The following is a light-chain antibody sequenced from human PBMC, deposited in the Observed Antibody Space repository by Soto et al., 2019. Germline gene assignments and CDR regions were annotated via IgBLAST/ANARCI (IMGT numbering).Light chain of an antibody. V-gene: IGKV3-15*01. CDR3: QQYNNWPRT. CDR2: GAS. CDR1: QSVSSN. Sequence: EIVMTQSPATLSVSPGERATVSCRASQSVSSNLAWYQQKPGQAPRLLIYGASTRATGIPARFSGSGSGTEFTLTISSLQSEDFAVYYCQQYNNWPRTFGQGTKVHI. J-gene: IGKJ1*01.